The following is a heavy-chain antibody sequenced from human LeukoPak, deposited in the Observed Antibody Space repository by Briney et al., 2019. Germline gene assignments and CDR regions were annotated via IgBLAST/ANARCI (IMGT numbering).Heavy chain of an antibody. CDR1: GLTVSSNY. D-gene: IGHD5-12*01. Sequence: PGGSLRLSCAASGLTVSSNYMTWVRQAPGKGLEWVSVIYSGGSTYYIDSVKGRFIISRDNSKNTLYLQMNSLRAEDTAVYYCAREWGSGYFSIDYWGQGTLVTVSS. J-gene: IGHJ4*02. CDR2: IYSGGST. V-gene: IGHV3-53*01. CDR3: AREWGSGYFSIDY.